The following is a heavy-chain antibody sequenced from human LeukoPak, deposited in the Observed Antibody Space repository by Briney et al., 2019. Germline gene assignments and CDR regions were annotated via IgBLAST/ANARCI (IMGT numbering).Heavy chain of an antibody. D-gene: IGHD3-22*01. CDR3: ARDTDMIVVIKPFDY. CDR2: ISGYNGNT. Sequence: ASVKVSCKTSGYTFTSYGISWVRQAPGQGLEWMGWISGYNGNTKYAQKIQDRVTMTTDTSTSTAYMEVRSLRSDDTAVYYCARDTDMIVVIKPFDYWGQGTLVSASS. J-gene: IGHJ4*02. V-gene: IGHV1-18*01. CDR1: GYTFTSYG.